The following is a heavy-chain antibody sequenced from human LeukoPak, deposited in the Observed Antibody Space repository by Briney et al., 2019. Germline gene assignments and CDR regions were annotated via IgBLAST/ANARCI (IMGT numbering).Heavy chain of an antibody. CDR2: IYYSGST. CDR3: ARGVAARFFDY. J-gene: IGHJ4*02. Sequence: SETLSLTCTVSGGSISSYYWSWIRQPPGKGLEWIGYIYYSGSTNYNPSLKSRVTISVDTSKNQFSLKLSSVTAADTAVYYCARGVAARFFDYWGQGNLVTVSS. CDR1: GGSISSYY. D-gene: IGHD6-6*01. V-gene: IGHV4-59*12.